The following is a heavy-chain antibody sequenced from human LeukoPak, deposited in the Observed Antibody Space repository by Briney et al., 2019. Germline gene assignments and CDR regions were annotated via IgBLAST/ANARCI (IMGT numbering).Heavy chain of an antibody. D-gene: IGHD3-10*01. CDR2: IYYSGST. V-gene: IGHV4-39*07. CDR3: ARGSWGTMVRGVAAWFDP. CDR1: GGSISSSSYY. Sequence: KPSETLSLTCTVSGGSISSSSYYWGWIRQPPGKGLEWIGNIYYSGSTYYNPSLKSRVTISVDTSKNQFSLKLSSVTAADTAVYYCARGSWGTMVRGVAAWFDPWGQGTLVTVSS. J-gene: IGHJ5*02.